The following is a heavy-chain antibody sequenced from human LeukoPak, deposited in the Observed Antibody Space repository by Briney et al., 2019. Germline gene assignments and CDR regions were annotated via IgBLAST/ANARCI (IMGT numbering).Heavy chain of an antibody. V-gene: IGHV3-9*01. CDR2: ISWNSGSI. CDR1: GFTFDDYA. CDR3: ARYYDSSGFDY. D-gene: IGHD3-22*01. J-gene: IGHJ4*02. Sequence: PGGSLRLSCAASGFTFDDYAMHWVRQAPGKGLEWVSGISWNSGSIGYADSVKGRFTISRDNAKNSLYLQMNSLRAEDTALYYCARYYDSSGFDYWGQGTLVTVSS.